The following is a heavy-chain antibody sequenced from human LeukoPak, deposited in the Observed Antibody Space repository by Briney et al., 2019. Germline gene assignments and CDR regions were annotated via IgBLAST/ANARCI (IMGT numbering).Heavy chain of an antibody. CDR2: IYYSGST. Sequence: SETLSLTCTVSGGSISSGDYYWSWIRQPPGTGLEWIGYIYYSGSTYYNPSLKSRVTVSVDTSKNQFSLKLSSVTAADTAVYYCARDQVAGFDYWGQGTLVTVSS. J-gene: IGHJ4*02. V-gene: IGHV4-30-4*08. CDR1: GGSISSGDYY. D-gene: IGHD6-19*01. CDR3: ARDQVAGFDY.